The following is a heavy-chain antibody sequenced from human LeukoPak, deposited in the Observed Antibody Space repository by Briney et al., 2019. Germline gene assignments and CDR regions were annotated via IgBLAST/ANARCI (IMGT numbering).Heavy chain of an antibody. CDR2: ITGSGGNT. D-gene: IGHD7-27*01. CDR3: AKTGQFDY. V-gene: IGHV3-23*01. CDR1: GFTFCSYA. J-gene: IGHJ4*02. Sequence: SGGSLRLSCVASGFTFCSYAMSWVRQAPGKGLEWVSTITGSGGNTFYAEPVKGRFAVSRDNSKNTLYLQMNSLRAEDTAVYYCAKTGQFDYWGQGTLVTVSS.